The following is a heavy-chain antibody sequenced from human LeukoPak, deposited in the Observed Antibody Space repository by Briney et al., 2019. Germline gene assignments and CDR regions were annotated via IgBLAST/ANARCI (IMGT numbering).Heavy chain of an antibody. D-gene: IGHD5-18*01. V-gene: IGHV1-8*01. CDR2: MNPNSDNT. Sequence: GASVKVSCKASGYTFTSYVINWVRQAPGQGLEWMGWMNPNSDNTGYAQKFQGRVTMTRNPSISTAYMELSSLRSEDTAVYYCARNVRDTGTCDYWGQGTLVTVSS. CDR3: ARNVRDTGTCDY. J-gene: IGHJ4*02. CDR1: GYTFTSYV.